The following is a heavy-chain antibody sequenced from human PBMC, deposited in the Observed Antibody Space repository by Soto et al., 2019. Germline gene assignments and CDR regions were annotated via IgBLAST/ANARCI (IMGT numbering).Heavy chain of an antibody. CDR3: ARDGLTFGGD. D-gene: IGHD3-16*01. CDR1: GFPFGSFT. Sequence: EVHLVEAGGGLVKPGESLTLSCAASGFPFGSFTLNLVRQAPGKGLEWVSSISSSSAYIYYAESVKGRFTISRDNARSTLYLHMNSLRLDDTAVYFCARDGLTFGGDWGQGTLVAVSS. V-gene: IGHV3-21*06. CDR2: ISSSSAYI. J-gene: IGHJ4*02.